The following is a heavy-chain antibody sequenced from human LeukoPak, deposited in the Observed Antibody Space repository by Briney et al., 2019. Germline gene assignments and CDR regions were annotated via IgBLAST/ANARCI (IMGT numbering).Heavy chain of an antibody. CDR2: INPSGGST. J-gene: IGHJ4*02. D-gene: IGHD6-6*01. CDR1: GYTFTSYY. Sequence: ASVKVSCKSFGYTFTSYYMHWVRQAPGQGLEWMGIINPSGGSTSYAQKFQGRVTMTRGMSTSTVYMELSSLRSEDTAVYYCARPSAAGSSSSKEVGYWGQGTLVTVSS. V-gene: IGHV1-46*01. CDR3: ARPSAAGSSSSKEVGY.